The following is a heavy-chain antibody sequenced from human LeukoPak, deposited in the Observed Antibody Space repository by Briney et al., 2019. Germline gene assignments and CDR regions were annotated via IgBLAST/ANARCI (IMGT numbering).Heavy chain of an antibody. Sequence: SETLSLTCTVPGGSISANNWSWIRQPPGKGLEWIGYIYYSGSTNYNPSLKSRVTISVDTSKNQFSLKLSSVTAADTAVYYCARRYSPNWFDPWGQGTLVTVSS. J-gene: IGHJ5*02. V-gene: IGHV4-59*01. CDR3: ARRYSPNWFDP. CDR1: GGSISANN. D-gene: IGHD6-13*01. CDR2: IYYSGST.